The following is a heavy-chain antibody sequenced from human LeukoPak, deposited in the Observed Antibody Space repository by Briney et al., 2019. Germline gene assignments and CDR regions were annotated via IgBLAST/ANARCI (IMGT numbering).Heavy chain of an antibody. Sequence: GASVKVSCKASGYTFTGYYMHWVRQAPGQGLEWMGWINPNSGGTNYAQKFQGRVTMTRDTSISTAYMELSRLRSDDTAVYYCARVLSSSPWVHLWYWGREPWSPSPQ. V-gene: IGHV1-2*02. J-gene: IGHJ4*02. CDR1: GYTFTGYY. CDR3: ARVLSSSPWVHLWY. CDR2: INPNSGGT. D-gene: IGHD6-13*01.